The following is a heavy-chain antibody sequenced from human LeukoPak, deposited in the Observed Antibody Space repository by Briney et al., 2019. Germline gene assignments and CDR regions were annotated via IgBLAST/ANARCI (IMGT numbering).Heavy chain of an antibody. D-gene: IGHD3-22*01. J-gene: IGHJ3*02. CDR1: GGSISSSNW. Sequence: SETLSLTCAVSGGSISSSNWWSWVRQPPGKGLEWIGEIYHSGSTNYNPSLKSRVTISVDKSKNQFSLKLSSVTAADTAVYYCARDVPYYYESSGYYSLGFDIWGQGTMVTVSS. V-gene: IGHV4-4*02. CDR3: ARDVPYYYESSGYYSLGFDI. CDR2: IYHSGST.